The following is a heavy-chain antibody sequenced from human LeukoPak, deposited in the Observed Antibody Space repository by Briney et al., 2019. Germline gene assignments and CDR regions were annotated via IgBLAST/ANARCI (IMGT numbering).Heavy chain of an antibody. V-gene: IGHV3-7*01. CDR3: ARDRGYYDAYGMDV. J-gene: IGHJ6*02. D-gene: IGHD3-22*01. CDR1: GFTFSSYW. Sequence: GGSLRLSCAASGFTFSSYWMSWARQAPGKGLEWVANIKQDGSEKYYVDSVKGRFTISRDNAKNSLYLQMNSLRAEDTAVYYCARDRGYYDAYGMDVWGQGTTVTVSS. CDR2: IKQDGSEK.